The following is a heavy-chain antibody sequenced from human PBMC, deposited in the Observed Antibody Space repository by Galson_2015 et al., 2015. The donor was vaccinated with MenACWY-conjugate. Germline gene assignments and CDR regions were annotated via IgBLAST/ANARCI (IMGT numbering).Heavy chain of an antibody. V-gene: IGHV3-7*03. CDR1: GFTFRTHW. J-gene: IGHJ4*02. CDR3: ARVLVGAPY. Sequence: SLRLPSAAPGFTFRTHWMTWVRQAPGKRLESVGNIKQDGSEKYYVDSVKGRFTISRDNAKNSLYLQMNSLRVEDTAMYYCARVLVGAPYWGQGTLVTVSS. CDR2: IKQDGSEK. D-gene: IGHD1-26*01.